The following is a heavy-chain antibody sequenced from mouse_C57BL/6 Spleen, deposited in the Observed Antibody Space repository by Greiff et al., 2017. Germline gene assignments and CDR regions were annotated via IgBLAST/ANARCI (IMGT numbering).Heavy chain of an antibody. CDR2: ISDGGSYT. D-gene: IGHD4-1*01. J-gene: IGHJ1*03. CDR1: GFTFSSYA. Sequence: EVKLVESGGGLVKPGGSLKLSCAASGFTFSSYAMSWVRQTPEKRLEWVATISDGGSYTYYPDNVKGRFTISRDNAKNNLYLQMSHLKSEDTAMYYCARSPLGNWYFDVWGTGTTVTVSS. V-gene: IGHV5-4*03. CDR3: ARSPLGNWYFDV.